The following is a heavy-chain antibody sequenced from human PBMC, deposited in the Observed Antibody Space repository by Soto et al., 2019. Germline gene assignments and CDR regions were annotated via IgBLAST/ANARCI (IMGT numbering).Heavy chain of an antibody. D-gene: IGHD3-10*01. J-gene: IGHJ6*03. CDR2: VNGYNGNT. Sequence: ASVKVSCKASGYTFTSHVMHWVRQAPGQRLEWMGWVNGYNGNTNYAQRLQGRVTMTTDTSTTTAYMELRSLRSDDTAVYYCARGNYYGSGSYYAPAYYYYYYYMDVWGKGTTVTVSS. V-gene: IGHV1-18*01. CDR1: GYTFTSHV. CDR3: ARGNYYGSGSYYAPAYYYYYYYMDV.